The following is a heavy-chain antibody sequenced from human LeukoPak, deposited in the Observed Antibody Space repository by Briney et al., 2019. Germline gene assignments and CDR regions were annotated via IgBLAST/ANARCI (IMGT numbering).Heavy chain of an antibody. CDR3: AREPVEMASLGPYYFDY. J-gene: IGHJ4*02. V-gene: IGHV1-18*01. CDR1: GYAFTNYG. Sequence: ASVKVSCKTSGYAFTNYGISWGRQAPGQGLECMGCISTHNANTNYAPKFQGRVTMITDTSTSTAYLELRSLRADDTAVYYCAREPVEMASLGPYYFDYWGQGTLVTVS. CDR2: ISTHNANT. D-gene: IGHD5-24*01.